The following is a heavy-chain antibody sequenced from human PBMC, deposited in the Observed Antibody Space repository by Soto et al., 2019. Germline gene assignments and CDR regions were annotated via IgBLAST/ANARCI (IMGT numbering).Heavy chain of an antibody. V-gene: IGHV4-39*07. J-gene: IGHJ4*02. CDR1: GGSISSSSYY. Sequence: PSETLSLTCTVSGGSISSSSYYWGWIRQPPGKGLEWIGYIYNGGSTYYRPSLESRMHMSLDATRNHYSLRLTSVTAADTAVYLFARAPVGLNTISYFDYWGQGKLVNVSS. CDR3: ARAPVGLNTISYFDY. CDR2: IYNGGST. D-gene: IGHD6-25*01.